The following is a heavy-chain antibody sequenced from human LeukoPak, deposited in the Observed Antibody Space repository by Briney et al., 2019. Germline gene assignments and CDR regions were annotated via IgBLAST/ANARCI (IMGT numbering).Heavy chain of an antibody. Sequence: SETLSLTCAVYGGSFSGYYWSWIRQPPGKGLEWIGEINHSGSTNYNQSLKSRVTISVDTSKNQFSLKLSSVTAADTAVYYCARERAYYYGSGSYYKKNGMDVWGQGTTVTVSS. D-gene: IGHD3-10*01. V-gene: IGHV4-34*01. CDR2: INHSGST. CDR3: ARERAYYYGSGSYYKKNGMDV. J-gene: IGHJ6*02. CDR1: GGSFSGYY.